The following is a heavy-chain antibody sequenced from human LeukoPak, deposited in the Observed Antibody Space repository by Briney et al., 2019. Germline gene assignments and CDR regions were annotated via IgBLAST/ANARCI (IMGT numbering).Heavy chain of an antibody. D-gene: IGHD3-22*01. CDR2: INPNSGGT. V-gene: IGHV1-2*02. Sequence: ASVKVSCKASGYIFTGYFIHWVRQAPGQGLEWMGWINPNSGGTNYAQKFQGRVTMTRNTSITTAYMELSSLRSEDTAVYYCARMHYYDSSGDNWFDPWGQGTLVTVSS. J-gene: IGHJ5*02. CDR3: ARMHYYDSSGDNWFDP. CDR1: GYIFTGYF.